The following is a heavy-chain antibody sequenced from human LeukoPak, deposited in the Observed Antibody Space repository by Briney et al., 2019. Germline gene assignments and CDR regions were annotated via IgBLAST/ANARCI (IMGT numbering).Heavy chain of an antibody. V-gene: IGHV3-23*01. CDR1: GFTFDDYG. J-gene: IGHJ4*02. D-gene: IGHD2-15*01. CDR2: TSSSDPGT. CDR3: ARAPVTSCRGAFCYPFDY. Sequence: GGSLRLSCAASGFTFDDYGMNWVRHTPGKGLEWVAATSSSDPGTYHADSVRGRFTISRDNSKNTLYLQMNRLRVEDAAVYYCARAPVTSCRGAFCYPFDYWGQGTLVTVSS.